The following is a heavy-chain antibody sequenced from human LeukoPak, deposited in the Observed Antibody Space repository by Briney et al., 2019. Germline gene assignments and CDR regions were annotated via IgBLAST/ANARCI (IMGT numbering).Heavy chain of an antibody. CDR3: AREFSWSGRDI. J-gene: IGHJ1*01. Sequence: PGGSLRLSCVASAFTHKYMSWVRQAPGKGLEWVANIKQDGSDKNYVDSVKGRFTISRDNTKNSVYLEMNSLKVEDTAVYYCAREFSWSGRDIWGQGTLVTVSS. D-gene: IGHD1-14*01. V-gene: IGHV3-7*05. CDR1: AFTHKY. CDR2: IKQDGSDK.